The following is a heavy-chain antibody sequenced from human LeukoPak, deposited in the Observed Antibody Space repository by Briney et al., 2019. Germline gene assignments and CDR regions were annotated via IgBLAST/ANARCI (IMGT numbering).Heavy chain of an antibody. Sequence: PSETLSLTCTVSGGSISSYYWSWIRQPPGKGLEWIGYIYYSGFTNYNPSLKSRVTISLDTSKNQFSLKLTSVTAADTAVYYCAGHHPRNTVDFWGQGTLVTVSS. J-gene: IGHJ4*02. CDR2: IYYSGFT. V-gene: IGHV4-59*08. CDR3: AGHHPRNTVDF. CDR1: GGSISSYY. D-gene: IGHD2/OR15-2a*01.